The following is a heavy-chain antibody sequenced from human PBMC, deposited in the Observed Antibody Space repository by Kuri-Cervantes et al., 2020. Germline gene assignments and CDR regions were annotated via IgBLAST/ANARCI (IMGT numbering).Heavy chain of an antibody. CDR2: IYYSGST. J-gene: IGHJ4*02. CDR1: GGSISSSSYY. Sequence: GSLRLSCTVSGGSISSSSYYWGWIRQPPGKGLEWIGSIYYSGSTYYNPSLKSRVTISVDTSKNQFSLKLSSVTAADTAVYYCARSRRLGFLDYWGQGTLVTAPQ. D-gene: IGHD2/OR15-2a*01. V-gene: IGHV4-39*01. CDR3: ARSRRLGFLDY.